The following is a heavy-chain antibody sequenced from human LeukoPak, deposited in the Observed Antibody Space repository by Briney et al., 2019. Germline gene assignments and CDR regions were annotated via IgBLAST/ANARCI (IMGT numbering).Heavy chain of an antibody. CDR3: ARRGSSSSTLDYYFDY. CDR1: GGSISSNIHY. Sequence: SETLSLTCAVSGGSISSNIHYWGWIRQPPGKGLEWIGSIYYSGSTYYNPSLNSRVTISVDTSKNQFSLKLSSVTAADTAVYYCARRGSSSSTLDYYFDYWGQGTLVTVSS. D-gene: IGHD6-6*01. CDR2: IYYSGST. V-gene: IGHV4-39*01. J-gene: IGHJ4*02.